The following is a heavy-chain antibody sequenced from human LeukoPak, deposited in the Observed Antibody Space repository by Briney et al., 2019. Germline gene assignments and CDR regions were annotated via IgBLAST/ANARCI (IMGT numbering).Heavy chain of an antibody. CDR3: ARSGFGVLYYYGMDV. Sequence: GGFLRLSCAASGFTFSSYWMTWVRQAPGKGLQWVANIKQDGSDKYYVDSVKGRFTISRDNAKNSLYLQMNSLRAEDTAVYYCARSGFGVLYYYGMDVWGQGTTVTVSS. CDR2: IKQDGSDK. D-gene: IGHD3-10*01. V-gene: IGHV3-7*04. CDR1: GFTFSSYW. J-gene: IGHJ6*02.